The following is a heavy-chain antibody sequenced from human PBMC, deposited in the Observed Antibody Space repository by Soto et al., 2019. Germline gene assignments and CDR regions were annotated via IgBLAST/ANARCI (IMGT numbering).Heavy chain of an antibody. CDR3: ARGGGYCSSTSCQNFDY. Sequence: PSETLSLTCAVYGGPFSGYYWSWIRQPPGKGLEWIGEINHSGSTNYNPSLKSRVTISVDTSKNQFSLKLSSVTAADTAVYYCARGGGYCSSTSCQNFDYWGQGTLVTVSS. CDR1: GGPFSGYY. V-gene: IGHV4-34*01. J-gene: IGHJ4*02. CDR2: INHSGST. D-gene: IGHD2-2*01.